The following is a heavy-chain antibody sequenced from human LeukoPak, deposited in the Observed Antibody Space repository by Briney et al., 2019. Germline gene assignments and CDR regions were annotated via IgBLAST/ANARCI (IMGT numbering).Heavy chain of an antibody. D-gene: IGHD5-24*01. CDR3: AREPPEMATLDY. CDR2: IYYSGST. CDR1: GGSISSGGYH. J-gene: IGHJ4*02. Sequence: SQTLSLTCTVSGGSISSGGYHWSWIRQHPGKGLEWIGYIYYSGSTYYNPSLKSRVTISVDTSKNQFSLKLSSVTAADTAVYYCAREPPEMATLDYWGQGTLVTVSS. V-gene: IGHV4-31*03.